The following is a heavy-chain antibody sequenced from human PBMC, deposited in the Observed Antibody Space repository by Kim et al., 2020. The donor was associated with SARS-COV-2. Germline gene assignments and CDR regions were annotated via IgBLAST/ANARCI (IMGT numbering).Heavy chain of an antibody. D-gene: IGHD5-12*01. CDR2: T. Sequence: TAYADPGQGRFTISRDNSKTTLYLQMNSLRGDDTAIYYCTKGGLRSGFDFRGQGTMVTVSS. J-gene: IGHJ4*02. CDR3: TKGGLRSGFDF. V-gene: IGHV3-23*01.